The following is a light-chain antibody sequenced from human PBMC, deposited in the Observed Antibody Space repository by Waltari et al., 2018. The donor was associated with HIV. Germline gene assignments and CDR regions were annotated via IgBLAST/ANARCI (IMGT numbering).Light chain of an antibody. CDR2: KIS. CDR3: MQGAHWPPWT. Sequence: DVVLTQSPLSLAVTLGQPASISCTSSQSLLFGDGYTYLNWFHQRPGQPPRRLIYKISSRASWVPDRISGSGSGTNFTLNITRVEAGDVGVFYCMQGAHWPPWTFGPGTKVEIK. V-gene: IGKV2-30*01. CDR1: QSLLFGDGYTY. J-gene: IGKJ1*01.